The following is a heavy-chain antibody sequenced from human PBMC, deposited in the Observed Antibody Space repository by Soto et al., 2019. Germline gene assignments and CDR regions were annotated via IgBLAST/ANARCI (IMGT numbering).Heavy chain of an antibody. CDR2: IYYSGST. V-gene: IGHV4-59*08. CDR1: GGSISSSD. Sequence: PSETLSLTCTVSGGSISSSDGSWIRQPPGKGLEWIGYIYYSGSTNYNPSLKSRVTISVDTSKNQFSLKLSSVTAADTAVYYCARGYGDYVLDYWGQGTLVTVSS. CDR3: ARGYGDYVLDY. J-gene: IGHJ4*02. D-gene: IGHD4-17*01.